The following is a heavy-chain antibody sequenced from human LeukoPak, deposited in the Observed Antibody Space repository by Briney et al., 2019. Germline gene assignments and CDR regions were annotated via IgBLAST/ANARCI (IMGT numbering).Heavy chain of an antibody. Sequence: EASVTVSCKASGGTFSSYAISWVRQAPGQGLEWMGGIIPIFGTANYAQKFQGRVTITADKSTSTAYMELSSLRSEDTAVYYCARSGGSANWFDPWGQGTLVTVSS. CDR2: IIPIFGTA. CDR3: ARSGGSANWFDP. D-gene: IGHD2-15*01. V-gene: IGHV1-69*06. J-gene: IGHJ5*02. CDR1: GGTFSSYA.